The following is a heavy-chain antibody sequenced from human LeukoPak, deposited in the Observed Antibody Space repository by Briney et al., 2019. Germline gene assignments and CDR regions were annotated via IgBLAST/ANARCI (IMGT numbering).Heavy chain of an antibody. Sequence: SVKVSCKASGGTFSSYAISWVRQAPGQGLEWMGGIIPIFGTANYAQKFQGRVTITADKSTSTAYMELSSLRSEDTAVYYCAKGLTSSGYSAFHYWGQGTLVTVSS. CDR1: GGTFSSYA. V-gene: IGHV1-69*06. J-gene: IGHJ4*02. D-gene: IGHD3-22*01. CDR2: IIPIFGTA. CDR3: AKGLTSSGYSAFHY.